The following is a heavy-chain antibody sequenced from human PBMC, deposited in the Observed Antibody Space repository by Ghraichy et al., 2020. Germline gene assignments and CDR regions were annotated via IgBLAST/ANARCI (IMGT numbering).Heavy chain of an antibody. D-gene: IGHD3-10*01. J-gene: IGHJ3*02. CDR3: ARHVVRLGSAFDI. Sequence: SETLSLTCSVSGGSIRDYYWSWIRQAPGKGLEWIGYVFHTGTTDYNPSLQSRLTISRDLSKNQFSLKLTSVTAADTAMYFCARHVVRLGSAFDIWGQGTMVTVSS. CDR2: VFHTGTT. CDR1: GGSIRDYY. V-gene: IGHV4-59*08.